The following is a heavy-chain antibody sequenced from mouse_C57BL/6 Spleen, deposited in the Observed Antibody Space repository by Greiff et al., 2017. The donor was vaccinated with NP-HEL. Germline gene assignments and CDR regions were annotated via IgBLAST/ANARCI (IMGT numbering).Heavy chain of an antibody. CDR2: IHPNSGST. CDR1: GYTFTSYW. Sequence: QVHVKQPGAELVKPGASVKLSCKASGYTFTSYWMHWVKQRPGQGLEWIGMIHPNSGSTNYNEKFKSKATLTVDKSSSTAYMQLSSLTSEDSAVYYCAREGDLGREFAYWGQGTLVTVSA. D-gene: IGHD4-1*01. V-gene: IGHV1-64*01. J-gene: IGHJ3*01. CDR3: AREGDLGREFAY.